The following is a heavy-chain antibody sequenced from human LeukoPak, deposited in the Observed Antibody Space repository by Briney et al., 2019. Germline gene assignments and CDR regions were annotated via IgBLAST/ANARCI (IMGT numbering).Heavy chain of an antibody. Sequence: SETLSLTCTVSGGSISSISYYWGWIRQPPGKGLEWIGSIYYSGSTYYNPSLKSRVTISVDTSKNHFSLKLSSVTAADTAVYYCARTTMVRGTYYMDVWGKGTTVTISS. D-gene: IGHD3-10*01. CDR2: IYYSGST. CDR3: ARTTMVRGTYYMDV. V-gene: IGHV4-39*02. J-gene: IGHJ6*03. CDR1: GGSISSISYY.